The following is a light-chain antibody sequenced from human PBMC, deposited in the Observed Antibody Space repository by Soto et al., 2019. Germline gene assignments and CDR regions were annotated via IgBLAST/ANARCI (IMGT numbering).Light chain of an antibody. CDR3: QQYDGSLWT. CDR2: GAS. V-gene: IGKV3-20*01. J-gene: IGKJ1*01. Sequence: EIFLTQSPGTLSLSPGERATLSCRASQSVSSSYLAWYQQKPGQAPRLLIFGASNRATGIPDSFSGSGSGTDFTLTISRLVPEDFAVYYCQQYDGSLWTFGQGTKVDIK. CDR1: QSVSSSY.